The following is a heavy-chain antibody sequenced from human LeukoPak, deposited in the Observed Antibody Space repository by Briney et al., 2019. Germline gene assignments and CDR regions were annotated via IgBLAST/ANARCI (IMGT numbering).Heavy chain of an antibody. V-gene: IGHV6-1*01. CDR1: GDILSSNSAA. CDR2: TYYRSKWYN. D-gene: IGHD4-23*01. Sequence: SQTLSLTCAISGDILSSNSAAWSWIRQSPSRGLEWLGRTYYRSKWYNDYAVSVKSRITINPDTSKNQFSLQLNSVTPEDTAVYYCAREEDTVVRFCFKFWGQGTLVTVSS. CDR3: AREEDTVVRFCFKF. J-gene: IGHJ4*02.